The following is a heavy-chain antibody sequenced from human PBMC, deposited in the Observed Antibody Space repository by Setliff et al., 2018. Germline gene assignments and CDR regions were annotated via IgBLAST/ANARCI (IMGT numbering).Heavy chain of an antibody. CDR3: VRDLIAVFGVTMPIDAFDL. V-gene: IGHV2-5*02. Sequence: KSGPTLVNPTQTLTLTCTFSGFSLNNSGVGVGWIRQPPGKALEWLALIYWDDDKRYSPSLKTRLTITKDTSKNQVVLMMTDMDPVDTAVYYCVRDLIAVFGVTMPIDAFDLWGQGTMVTVSS. J-gene: IGHJ3*01. CDR2: IYWDDDK. D-gene: IGHD3-3*01. CDR1: GFSLNNSGVG.